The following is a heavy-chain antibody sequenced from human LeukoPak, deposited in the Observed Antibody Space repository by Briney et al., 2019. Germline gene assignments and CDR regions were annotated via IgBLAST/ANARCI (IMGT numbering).Heavy chain of an antibody. Sequence: GGSLRLSCAASGFTFEDYAMHWVRQAPGKGLEWVSGINWNSASTGYADSVKGRFTISRDNAKNSLYLQMNSLRTEDTAVYYCVRDGSSWGNFDYWGQGTLVSVSS. CDR3: VRDGSSWGNFDY. J-gene: IGHJ4*02. V-gene: IGHV3-9*01. CDR2: INWNSAST. CDR1: GFTFEDYA. D-gene: IGHD7-27*01.